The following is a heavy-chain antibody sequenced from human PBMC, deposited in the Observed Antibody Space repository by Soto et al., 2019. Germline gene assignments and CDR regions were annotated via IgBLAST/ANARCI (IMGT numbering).Heavy chain of an antibody. V-gene: IGHV4-59*08. CDR3: ARTARVVKGQWYFDL. CDR2: IYYSGST. Sequence: QVQLQESGPGLVKPSETLSLTCSVSGGSISSYYWSWIRQPPGKGLEWIGYIYYSGSTNYNPSLKSRVAISVDTSKDPCSLKLSSVTAADTAVYYCARTARVVKGQWYFDLWGRGTLVTVSS. CDR1: GGSISSYY. D-gene: IGHD2-15*01. J-gene: IGHJ2*01.